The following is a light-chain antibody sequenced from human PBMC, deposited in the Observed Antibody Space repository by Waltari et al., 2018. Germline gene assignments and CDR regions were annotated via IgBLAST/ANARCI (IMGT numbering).Light chain of an antibody. CDR1: KNIRSF. J-gene: IGKJ2*03. CDR2: AAS. V-gene: IGKV1-39*01. CDR3: QASYTTPYS. Sequence: DLQMTQSPSSLSASVGDRVTISCRARKNIRSFLSWYQQKPGIAPNLVIYAASTLQSGVPSRFSGSGSGTNFTLTITSLQAEDFATYFCQASYTTPYSFGQGTKVEIK.